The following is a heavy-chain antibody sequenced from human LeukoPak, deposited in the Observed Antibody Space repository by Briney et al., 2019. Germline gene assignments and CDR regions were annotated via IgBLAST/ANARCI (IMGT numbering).Heavy chain of an antibody. CDR1: GYTFTSYA. CDR3: ARGPLGRNGDYFDY. Sequence: ASVKVSCKASGYTFTSYAIQWVRQAPGQRLEWMGWINAGSGNTKYSQNLQGRVTITRDTSASTAYMELSSLRSEDTAVYYCARGPLGRNGDYFDYWGQGTLVTVSS. D-gene: IGHD7-27*01. V-gene: IGHV1-3*01. J-gene: IGHJ4*02. CDR2: INAGSGNT.